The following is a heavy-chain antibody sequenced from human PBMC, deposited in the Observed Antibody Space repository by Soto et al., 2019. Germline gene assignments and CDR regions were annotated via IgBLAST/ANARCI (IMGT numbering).Heavy chain of an antibody. CDR2: ISYDGSNK. CDR3: AKDRSGDYYMDV. Sequence: QVQLVESGGGVVQPGRSLRLSCAASGFTFSSYGMHWVRQAPGKGLEWVAVISYDGSNKYYADSVKGRFTISRDNSKNTLYLQMNSLRAEDTAVYYCAKDRSGDYYMDVWGKGTTVTVSS. CDR1: GFTFSSYG. J-gene: IGHJ6*03. D-gene: IGHD2-15*01. V-gene: IGHV3-30*18.